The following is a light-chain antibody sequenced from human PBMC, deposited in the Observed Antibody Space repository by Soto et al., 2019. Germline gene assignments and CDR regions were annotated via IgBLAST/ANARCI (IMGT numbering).Light chain of an antibody. J-gene: IGLJ3*02. CDR1: NFVTKS. V-gene: IGLV3-21*02. CDR3: QVWDSRGDWRV. Sequence: SYELTQPPSVSVAPGQTPTITCAGNNFVTKSVHLYQQKPGQDPVLVVHDDADRPSGILERFSGSKSRDTATLTISRAEAGDEGDYHCQVWDSRGDWRVFGGGTKVTV. CDR2: DDA.